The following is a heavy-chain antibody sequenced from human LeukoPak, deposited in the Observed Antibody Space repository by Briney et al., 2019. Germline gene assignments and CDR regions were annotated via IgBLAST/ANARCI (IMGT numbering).Heavy chain of an antibody. V-gene: IGHV4-59*01. CDR2: IYYSGST. J-gene: IGHJ5*02. CDR1: GGSISSYY. D-gene: IGHD3-10*01. CDR3: ARSPLLWFGELSWFDP. Sequence: PSETLSLTCTVSGGSISSYYWSSIRQPPGKGLEWIGYIYYSGSTNYNPSLKSRVTISVDTSKNQFSLKLSSVTAADTAVYYCARSPLLWFGELSWFDPWGQGTLVTVSS.